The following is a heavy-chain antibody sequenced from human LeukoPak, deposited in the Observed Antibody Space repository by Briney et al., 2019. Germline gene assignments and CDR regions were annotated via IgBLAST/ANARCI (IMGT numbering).Heavy chain of an antibody. CDR3: ARGGLPTYYYDSSGYYFDY. V-gene: IGHV1-46*01. J-gene: IGHJ4*02. D-gene: IGHD3-22*01. CDR2: INPSGGST. Sequence: ASVKVSCKASGYTFTSYYMHWERQAPGQGLEWMGIINPSGGSTSYAQKFQGRVTMTRDTSTSTVYMELSSLRSEDTAVYYCARGGLPTYYYDSSGYYFDYWGQGTLVTVSS. CDR1: GYTFTSYY.